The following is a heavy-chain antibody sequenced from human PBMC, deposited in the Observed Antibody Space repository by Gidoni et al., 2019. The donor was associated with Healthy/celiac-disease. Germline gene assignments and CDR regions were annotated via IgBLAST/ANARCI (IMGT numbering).Heavy chain of an antibody. J-gene: IGHJ6*02. D-gene: IGHD3-3*01. V-gene: IGHV3-23*01. CDR3: AKDQDFHYYDGMDV. CDR2: ISGSGGST. CDR1: GFTFSSYA. Sequence: EVTLLESGGGLVHPGGSLLLSCAASGFTFSSYARSWVRQAPGKGLEWVSAISGSGGSTYYADSVKGRFTISRDNSKNTLYLQMNSLRAEDTAVYYCAKDQDFHYYDGMDVWGQGTTVTVSS.